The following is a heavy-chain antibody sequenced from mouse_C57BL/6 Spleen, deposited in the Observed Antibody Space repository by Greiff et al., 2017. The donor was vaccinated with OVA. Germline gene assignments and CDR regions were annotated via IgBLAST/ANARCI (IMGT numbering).Heavy chain of an antibody. CDR1: GYTFTGYW. CDR2: ILPGSGST. V-gene: IGHV1-9*01. CDR3: ARSGSITTVVAPYAMDY. J-gene: IGHJ4*01. D-gene: IGHD1-1*01. Sequence: QVQLQQSGAELMKPGASVKLSCKATGYTFTGYWIEWVKQRPGHGLEWIGEILPGSGSTNYNEKFKGKATFTADTSSNTAYMQLSSLTTEDSAIYYCARSGSITTVVAPYAMDYWGQGTSVTVSS.